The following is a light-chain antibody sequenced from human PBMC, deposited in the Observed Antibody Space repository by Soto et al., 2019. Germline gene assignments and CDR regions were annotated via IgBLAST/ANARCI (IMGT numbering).Light chain of an antibody. J-gene: IGLJ7*01. V-gene: IGLV2-14*01. CDR3: NSHERSNIRV. Sequence: QSALTQPASVSGSPGQSITISCTGTSSDVGGNNYVSWFQPHSGKAPKLMMYEVSRRPSGVSDRFTGSKSGNTASLTISGLQADDESDYYCNSHERSNIRVFRGGTQLTVL. CDR2: EVS. CDR1: SSDVGGNNY.